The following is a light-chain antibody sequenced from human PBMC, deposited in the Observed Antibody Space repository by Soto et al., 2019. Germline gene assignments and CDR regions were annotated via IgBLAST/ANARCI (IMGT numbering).Light chain of an antibody. Sequence: DIQMTQSPSTLSASVGDRVTITCRASQNINSWLAWYQQKPGKAPKSLIYDASSLESGAPSRFSGSGSGTEFTLTISSLQPEDFATYYCQQYNSYSWTFGQGTKVDIK. CDR1: QNINSW. V-gene: IGKV1-5*01. CDR2: DAS. CDR3: QQYNSYSWT. J-gene: IGKJ1*01.